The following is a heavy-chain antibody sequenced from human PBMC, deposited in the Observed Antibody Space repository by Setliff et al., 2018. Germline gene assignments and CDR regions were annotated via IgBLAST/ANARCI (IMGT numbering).Heavy chain of an antibody. D-gene: IGHD2-21*01. J-gene: IGHJ4*02. V-gene: IGHV3-74*01. CDR2: INTDDGTT. CDR1: GFTFSNYW. CDR3: TRAFYCGRKCYRGFDY. Sequence: PGGSLRLSCEASGFTFSNYWMHWVRQAPGKGLVWVSRINTDDGTTNYADSVQGRFTIFRDNAKNTVYMELNSLRVDDTAVYFCTRAFYCGRKCYRGFDYWGQGTLVTVSS.